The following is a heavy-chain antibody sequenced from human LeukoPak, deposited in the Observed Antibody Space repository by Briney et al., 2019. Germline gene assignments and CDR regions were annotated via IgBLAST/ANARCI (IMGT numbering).Heavy chain of an antibody. V-gene: IGHV3-48*03. CDR3: ARAMRRNARLRLRYYFDY. D-gene: IGHD6-25*01. CDR1: GFTFSNYN. Sequence: PGGSLRLFCVGFGFTFSNYNLNWVRQAPGKGLEWVSYISSSGSTIYYADSVKGRFTISRDNAKNSLYLQMNSLRAEDTAVYYCARAMRRNARLRLRYYFDYWGQGTLVTVSS. J-gene: IGHJ4*02. CDR2: ISSSGSTI.